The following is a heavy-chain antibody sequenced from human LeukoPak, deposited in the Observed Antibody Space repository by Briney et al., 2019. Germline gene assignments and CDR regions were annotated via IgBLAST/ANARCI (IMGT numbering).Heavy chain of an antibody. CDR1: GYTFTGYY. J-gene: IGHJ6*03. Sequence: GASVKVSCKASGYTFTGYYMHWVRQAPGQGLEWMGWINPNSGGTNYAQKFQGRVTMTRDTSISTAYMELSRLRSDDTAVYYCARDYYDSSLYYYYMDVWGKGTTVTVSS. CDR3: ARDYYDSSLYYYYMDV. CDR2: INPNSGGT. D-gene: IGHD3-22*01. V-gene: IGHV1-2*02.